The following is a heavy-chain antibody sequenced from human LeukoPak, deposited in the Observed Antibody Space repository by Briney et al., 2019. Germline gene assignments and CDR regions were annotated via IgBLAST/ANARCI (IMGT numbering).Heavy chain of an antibody. Sequence: SETLSLTCAVSGYSISSGYFWGWIRQTPGKGLEWIGSIYHSGSTYYNPSLKSRVTISVDTSKNQFSLKLSSVTAADTAVYYCARTVAAAGTFGAYYYYYMDVWGKGTTVTVSS. D-gene: IGHD6-13*01. V-gene: IGHV4-38-2*01. J-gene: IGHJ6*03. CDR2: IYHSGST. CDR3: ARTVAAAGTFGAYYYYYMDV. CDR1: GYSISSGYF.